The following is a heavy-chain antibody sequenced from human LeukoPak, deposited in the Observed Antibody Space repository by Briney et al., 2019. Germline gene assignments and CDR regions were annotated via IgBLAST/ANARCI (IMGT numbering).Heavy chain of an antibody. V-gene: IGHV4-4*02. CDR3: GKTGIYFNPIDY. CDR1: GVSISSSEW. Sequence: PSETLSLTCAVSGVSISSSEWWIWVRQPPGQGLEWIGEIHRDGRTRYNPSLKSRVTMSIDYSKNQFSLKVSSVTAADTAIYYCGKTGIYFNPIDYWGPGSLVTVSS. J-gene: IGHJ4*02. D-gene: IGHD3-10*01. CDR2: IHRDGRT.